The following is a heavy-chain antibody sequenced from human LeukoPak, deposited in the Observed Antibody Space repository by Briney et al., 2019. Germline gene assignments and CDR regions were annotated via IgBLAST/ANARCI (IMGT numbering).Heavy chain of an antibody. V-gene: IGHV3-30*03. D-gene: IGHD4-23*01. CDR2: ISYDGSNK. CDR3: ARDGDGGNAVDY. CDR1: GFTFSSYG. Sequence: PGGSLRLSCAASGFTFSSYGMHWVRQAPGKGLEWVAVISYDGSNKYYADSVKGRFTISRDNAKNSLYLQMNSLRAEDTAVYYCARDGDGGNAVDYWGQGTLVTVSS. J-gene: IGHJ4*02.